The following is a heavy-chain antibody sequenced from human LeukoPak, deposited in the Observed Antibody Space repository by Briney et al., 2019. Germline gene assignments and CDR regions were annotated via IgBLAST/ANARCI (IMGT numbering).Heavy chain of an antibody. CDR3: AELGITMIGGV. V-gene: IGHV3-48*03. Sequence: GGSLRLSCAASGFTFSSHGMSWVRQAPGKGLEWVSYISSSGSTIYYADSVKGRFTISRDNAKNSLYLQMNSLRAEDTAVYYCAELGITMIGGVWGKGTTVTISS. CDR1: GFTFSSHG. D-gene: IGHD3-10*02. CDR2: ISSSGSTI. J-gene: IGHJ6*04.